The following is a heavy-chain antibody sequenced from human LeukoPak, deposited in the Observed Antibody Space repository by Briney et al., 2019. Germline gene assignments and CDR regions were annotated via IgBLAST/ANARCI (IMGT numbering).Heavy chain of an antibody. CDR2: INHYGSI. CDR1: GGSFSGYY. J-gene: IGHJ4*02. V-gene: IGHV4-34*01. CDR3: ARLVVVPAAPNYYFDY. Sequence: SETLSLTCAVYGGSFSGYYWSWIRQPPGKGLEWIGEINHYGSINYNPSLKSRVTISVDTSKNQFSLRLSSATAADTAVYYCARLVVVPAAPNYYFDYWGQGTLVTVSS. D-gene: IGHD2-2*01.